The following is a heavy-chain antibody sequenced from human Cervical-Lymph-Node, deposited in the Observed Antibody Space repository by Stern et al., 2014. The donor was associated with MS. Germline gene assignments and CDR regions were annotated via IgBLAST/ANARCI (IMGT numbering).Heavy chain of an antibody. D-gene: IGHD2/OR15-2a*01. CDR1: GGTFSSYA. V-gene: IGHV1-69*01. CDR3: ARGGLLSTWFDP. J-gene: IGHJ5*02. Sequence: VQLVESGAEVKKPGSSVKVSCKASGGTFSSYAISWVRQAPGHGLEWLGGIIPIFGTANYAQKFQGRVTITADESTSTAYMELSSLRSEDTAVYYCARGGLLSTWFDPWGQGTLVTVSS. CDR2: IIPIFGTA.